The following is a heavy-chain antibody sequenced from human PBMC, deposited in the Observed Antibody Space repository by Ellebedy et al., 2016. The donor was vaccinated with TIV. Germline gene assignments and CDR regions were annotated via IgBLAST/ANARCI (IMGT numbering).Heavy chain of an antibody. D-gene: IGHD3-16*01. J-gene: IGHJ4*02. CDR1: GFTFSSYA. CDR3: ARGSVGGLDY. V-gene: IGHV3-30-3*01. Sequence: PGGSLRLSCAASGFTFSSYAMHWVRQAPGKGLEWVAVISYDGSNKYYADSVKGRFTISRDNFKNTLYLQMNSLRAEDTAVYYCARGSVGGLDYWGQGTLVTVSS. CDR2: ISYDGSNK.